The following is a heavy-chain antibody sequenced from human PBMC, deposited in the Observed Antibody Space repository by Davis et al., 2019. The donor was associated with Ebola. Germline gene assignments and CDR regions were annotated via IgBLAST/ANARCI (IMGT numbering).Heavy chain of an antibody. CDR2: ISAYNGNT. CDR1: GYTFTSYG. D-gene: IGHD3-22*01. CDR3: ARADYYDSMYYYGMDV. V-gene: IGHV1-18*01. J-gene: IGHJ6*02. Sequence: AASVKVSCKASGYTFTSYGISWVRQAPGQGLEWMGWISAYNGNTNYAQKLQGRVTMTTDTSTSTAYMELRSLRSDDTAVYYCARADYYDSMYYYGMDVWGQGTTVTVSS.